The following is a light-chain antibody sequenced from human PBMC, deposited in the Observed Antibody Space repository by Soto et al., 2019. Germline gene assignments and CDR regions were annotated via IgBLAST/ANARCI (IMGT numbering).Light chain of an antibody. J-gene: IGLJ1*01. CDR3: SAHAGSNNYV. V-gene: IGLV2-8*01. CDR2: EVT. Sequence: QSVLTQPPSASGSPGQSVTVSCAGTSRDVGAYSSVAWYQQHPGKAPKLIIYEVTKRPSGVPDRLSGARSGNTAFLTVSGLQADDEADYYCSAHAGSNNYVFGTGTKVTVL. CDR1: SRDVGAYSS.